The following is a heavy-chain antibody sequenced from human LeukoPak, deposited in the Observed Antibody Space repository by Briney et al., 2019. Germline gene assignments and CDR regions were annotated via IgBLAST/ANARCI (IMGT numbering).Heavy chain of an antibody. V-gene: IGHV1-8*01. J-gene: IGHJ4*02. D-gene: IGHD6-13*01. CDR1: EYTFTSYD. CDR3: AREVAAAGTPMSG. CDR2: MNPNSGNT. Sequence: GASVKVSCKASEYTFTSYDINWVRQATGQGLEWMGWMNPNSGNTGYAQKFQGRVTMTRNTSISTAYMELSSLRSEDTAVYYCAREVAAAGTPMSGWGQGTLVTVSS.